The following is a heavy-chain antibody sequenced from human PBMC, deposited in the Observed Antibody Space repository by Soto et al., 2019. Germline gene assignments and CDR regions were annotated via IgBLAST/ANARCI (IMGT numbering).Heavy chain of an antibody. V-gene: IGHV4-4*02. CDR2: IYHSGST. Sequence: PSETLSLTCAVSGGSISSSNWWSWVRQPPGKGLEWIGEIYHSGSTNYNPSLKSRVTISVDKSKNQFSLKLSSVTAADTAVYYCAREGWGYCSSTSCYDPTFDYWGQGTLVTVSS. J-gene: IGHJ4*02. D-gene: IGHD2-2*01. CDR1: GGSISSSNW. CDR3: AREGWGYCSSTSCYDPTFDY.